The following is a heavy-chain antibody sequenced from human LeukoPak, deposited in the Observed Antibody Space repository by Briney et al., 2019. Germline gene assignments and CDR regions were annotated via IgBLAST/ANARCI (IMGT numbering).Heavy chain of an antibody. CDR3: AKANTGGGSNNLGYFHH. V-gene: IGHV3-30*02. J-gene: IGHJ1*01. D-gene: IGHD3-16*01. Sequence: GGSLRLSCAASGFTFSTYGMHWFRQAPGKGLEWVAFLRNDGSNKYYADSVRGRFTISRDNSKNTLYLQMNSLRAEDTAVYYCAKANTGGGSNNLGYFHHWGQGTLVTVSS. CDR1: GFTFSTYG. CDR2: LRNDGSNK.